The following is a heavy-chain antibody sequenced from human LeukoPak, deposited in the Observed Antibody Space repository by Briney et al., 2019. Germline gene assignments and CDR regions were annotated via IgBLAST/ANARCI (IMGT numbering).Heavy chain of an antibody. D-gene: IGHD6-6*01. CDR2: INPNSGGT. J-gene: IGHJ3*02. Sequence: GASVKVSCKASGYTFTGYYMHWVRQAPGQGLEWMGWINPNSGGTNYAQKFQGRVTMTRDTSISTAYMELSSLRSEDAAVYYCARKTSIAARGGAFDIWGQGTMVTVSS. CDR1: GYTFTGYY. CDR3: ARKTSIAARGGAFDI. V-gene: IGHV1-2*02.